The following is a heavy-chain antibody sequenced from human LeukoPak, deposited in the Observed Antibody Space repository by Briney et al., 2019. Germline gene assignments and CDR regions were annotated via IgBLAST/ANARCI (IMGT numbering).Heavy chain of an antibody. CDR2: INSDGSRT. CDR3: ARRGYSAYDF. CDR1: GFTFSSYW. V-gene: IGHV3-74*01. J-gene: IGHJ4*02. D-gene: IGHD5-12*01. Sequence: QSGGSLRLSCAASGFTFSSYWMYWVRQAPGKGLVWVSRINSDGSRTNYADSVKGRFTISRDNAKNTLYLQMNSLRAEDTAAYYCARRGYSAYDFWGQGTLVTVSS.